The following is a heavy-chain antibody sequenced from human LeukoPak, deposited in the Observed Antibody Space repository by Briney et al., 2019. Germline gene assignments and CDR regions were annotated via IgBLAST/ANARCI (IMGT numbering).Heavy chain of an antibody. D-gene: IGHD4-11*01. J-gene: IGHJ5*02. CDR1: GYTFTSYG. Sequence: ASVKVSCTASGYTFTSYGISWVRQAPGQGLEWMGWISAYNGNTNYAQKLQGRVTMTTDTSTSTAYMELRSLRSDDTAVYYCARVTTVTDSFDPWGQGTLVTVSS. CDR3: ARVTTVTDSFDP. V-gene: IGHV1-18*01. CDR2: ISAYNGNT.